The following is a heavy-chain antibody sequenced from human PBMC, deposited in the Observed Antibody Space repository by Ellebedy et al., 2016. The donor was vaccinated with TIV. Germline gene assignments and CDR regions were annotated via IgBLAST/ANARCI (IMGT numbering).Heavy chain of an antibody. J-gene: IGHJ4*02. CDR1: GFTFSDHY. CDR2: ITKSGDYM. D-gene: IGHD5-18*01. V-gene: IGHV3-21*01. Sequence: PGGSLRLSCAVSGFTFSDHYMNWVRQAPGKGLEWISSITKSGDYMYYADSVKGRFTISRDNARNSLDLQMNSLRADDTAVYYCARDTAMDYWGQGTLVTVSS. CDR3: ARDTAMDY.